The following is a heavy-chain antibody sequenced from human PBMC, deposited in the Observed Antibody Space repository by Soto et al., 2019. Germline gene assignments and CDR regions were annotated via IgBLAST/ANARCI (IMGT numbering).Heavy chain of an antibody. CDR1: GYTFTGYY. CDR2: INPNSGGT. CDR3: AGYGSGCFYAY. D-gene: IGHD3-10*01. V-gene: IGHV1-2*04. J-gene: IGHJ4*02. Sequence: QVHLVQSGAEGKKPGASVKVSCKASGYTFTGYYMHWVRQAPGQGLEWMGWINPNSGGTNYAQKFQGWVTMTRDTSIITAYMLLGRLRADDSAVYYCAGYGSGCFYAYWGQGTLVTVSS.